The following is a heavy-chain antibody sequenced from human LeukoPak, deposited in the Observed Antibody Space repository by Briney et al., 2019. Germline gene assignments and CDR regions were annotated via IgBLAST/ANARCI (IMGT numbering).Heavy chain of an antibody. D-gene: IGHD4-17*01. CDR3: AKAGLNGDYVDY. Sequence: GRSLRLSCAASGFTFDDYAMHWVRQAPGKSLEWVSGISWNSGSIGYADSVKGRFTISRDNAKNSLYLQMNSLRAEDMALYYCAKAGLNGDYVDYWGQGTLVTVSS. J-gene: IGHJ4*02. V-gene: IGHV3-9*03. CDR1: GFTFDDYA. CDR2: ISWNSGSI.